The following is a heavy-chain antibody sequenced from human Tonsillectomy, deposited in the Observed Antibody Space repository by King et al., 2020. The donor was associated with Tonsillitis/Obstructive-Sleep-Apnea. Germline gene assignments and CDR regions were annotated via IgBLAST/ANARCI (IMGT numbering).Heavy chain of an antibody. D-gene: IGHD3-3*01. CDR3: ARLRLTIFEGGFDP. CDR1: GDSFSGFY. V-gene: IGHV4-34*01. Sequence: VQLQQWGAGLLRPSETLSLTCAVYGDSFSGFYWSWIRQPPRKGLEWIGEITQSGGTTYNPSLESRVTISVDTSKNPFSLRLSSVTAADTAVYYCARLRLTIFEGGFDPWGQGTLVTVSS. CDR2: ITQSGGT. J-gene: IGHJ5*02.